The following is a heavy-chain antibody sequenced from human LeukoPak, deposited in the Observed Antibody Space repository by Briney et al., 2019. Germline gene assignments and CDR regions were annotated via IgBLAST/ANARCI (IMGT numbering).Heavy chain of an antibody. CDR2: ISYDGSNK. CDR1: GFTFSSYA. D-gene: IGHD2-2*01. CDR3: AREKVLPAAINLGYYYYGMDV. V-gene: IGHV3-30-3*01. J-gene: IGHJ6*02. Sequence: GGSLRPSCAASGFTFSSYAMHWVRQAPGKGLEWVAVISYDGSNKYYADSVKGRFTISRDNSKNTLYLQMNSLRAEDTAVYYCAREKVLPAAINLGYYYYGMDVWGQGTTVTVSS.